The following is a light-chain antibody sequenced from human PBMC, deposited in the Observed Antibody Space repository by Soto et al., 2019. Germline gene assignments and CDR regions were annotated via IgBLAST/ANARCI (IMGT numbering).Light chain of an antibody. V-gene: IGKV1-12*01. CDR1: QTISSW. J-gene: IGKJ4*01. Sequence: DIQLPHSPSTLSGSVGDRCTITCRASQTISSWLAWYQQKPGKAPELLIYAVSYLQSGVPSRFSGSGSGTDFTLTISSLQPEDFATYFCKQSSACPLTFGGGTKVDIK. CDR3: KQSSACPLT. CDR2: AVS.